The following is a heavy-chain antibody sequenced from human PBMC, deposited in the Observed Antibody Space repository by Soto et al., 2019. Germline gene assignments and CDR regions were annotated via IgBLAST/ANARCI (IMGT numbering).Heavy chain of an antibody. V-gene: IGHV4-30-4*01. CDR1: GGSINSGDYY. CDR2: LYHSGST. J-gene: IGHJ6*02. CDR3: ARVGDPYDI. Sequence: TSETLSLTCTVSGGSINSGDYYWSWIRQPPGKGLEWIGYLYHSGSTFYNSSLKSRLTISVDTSKNQFSLNLTSATAADTAVYYCARVGDPYDIWGQGTTVAISS. D-gene: IGHD3-9*01.